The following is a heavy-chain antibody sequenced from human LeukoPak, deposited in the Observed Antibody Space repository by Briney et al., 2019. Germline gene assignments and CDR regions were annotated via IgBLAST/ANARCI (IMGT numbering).Heavy chain of an antibody. V-gene: IGHV3-48*03. Sequence: AGGSLRLSCAASGFTFSSYEMNWVRQAPGKGLEWVSYISSSGSTIYYADSVKGRFTISRDNAKNSLYLQMNSLRAEDTAVYYCARVSRGEQYSSGWPFDYWGQGTLVTVSS. CDR3: ARVSRGEQYSSGWPFDY. D-gene: IGHD6-19*01. CDR2: ISSSGSTI. J-gene: IGHJ4*02. CDR1: GFTFSSYE.